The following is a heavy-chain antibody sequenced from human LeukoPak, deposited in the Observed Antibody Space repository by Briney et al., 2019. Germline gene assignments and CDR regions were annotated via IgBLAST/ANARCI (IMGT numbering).Heavy chain of an antibody. CDR2: INHSGST. D-gene: IGHD3-10*01. CDR3: ARGFRYNSGSFNWSDP. CDR1: GGSFSGYY. Sequence: SETPSLTCAVYGGSFSGYYWTCIRQPPGKGLEWIGEINHSGSTNYNPSLKSRVTISIDTSKNQFSLKLSSVTAADTAVYYCARGFRYNSGSFNWSDPWGQGTLVTVSS. J-gene: IGHJ5*02. V-gene: IGHV4-34*01.